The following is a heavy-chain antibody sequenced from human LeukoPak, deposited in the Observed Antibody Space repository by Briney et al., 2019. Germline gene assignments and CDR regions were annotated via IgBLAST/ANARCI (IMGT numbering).Heavy chain of an antibody. V-gene: IGHV4-30-2*01. CDR1: GGSISSGGYS. J-gene: IGHJ4*02. CDR2: IYHSGST. CDR3: ARASSRGTMVRGVFDY. D-gene: IGHD3-10*01. Sequence: SQTLSLTCAVSGGSISSGGYSWSWIRQPPGKGLEWIGYIYHSGSTYYNPSLKSRVTISVDRSKNQFSLKLSSVTAADTAVYYCARASSRGTMVRGVFDYWGQGTQVTVSS.